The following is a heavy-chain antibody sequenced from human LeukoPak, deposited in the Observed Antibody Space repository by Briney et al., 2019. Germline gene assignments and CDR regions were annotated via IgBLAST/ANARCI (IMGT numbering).Heavy chain of an antibody. CDR1: DGSISNYY. CDR2: ISYSGTT. D-gene: IGHD3-10*01. CDR3: ARRGSGSYSPFDS. V-gene: IGHV4-59*12. J-gene: IGHJ4*02. Sequence: SETLSLTCTISDGSISNYYWIWIRQPPGKGLEWVGYISYSGTTKYNPSLKSRVTISLDTAENQFSLELSSVTAADTAVYYCARRGSGSYSPFDSWGQGTLVTASS.